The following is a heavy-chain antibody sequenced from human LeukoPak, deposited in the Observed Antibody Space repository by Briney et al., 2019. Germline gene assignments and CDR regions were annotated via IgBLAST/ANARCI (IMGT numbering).Heavy chain of an antibody. CDR1: GYTFTGYY. V-gene: IGHV1-18*04. J-gene: IGHJ3*02. CDR3: ARDLPNYGVKRSTAFDI. D-gene: IGHD4-17*01. CDR2: ISAYNGNT. Sequence: ASVKVSCKASGYTFTGYYMHWVRQAPGQGLEWMGWISAYNGNTNYAQKLQGRVTMTTDTSTSTAYMELRSLRSDDTAVYYCARDLPNYGVKRSTAFDIWGQGTMVTVSS.